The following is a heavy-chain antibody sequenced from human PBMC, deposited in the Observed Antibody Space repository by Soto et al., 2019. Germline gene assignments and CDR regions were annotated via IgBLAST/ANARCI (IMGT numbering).Heavy chain of an antibody. V-gene: IGHV4-59*01. Sequence: PSEILSLTCTISGGSISVYYWSWIRQPPGQALEWIGYIYDSGSPYYNPSLRSRVIISADTSKNQISLKLTSATAADTAVYYWARGVGSSPPRYWGPGTLVTVSS. CDR2: IYDSGSP. CDR3: ARGVGSSPPRY. D-gene: IGHD1-26*01. CDR1: GGSISVYY. J-gene: IGHJ4*02.